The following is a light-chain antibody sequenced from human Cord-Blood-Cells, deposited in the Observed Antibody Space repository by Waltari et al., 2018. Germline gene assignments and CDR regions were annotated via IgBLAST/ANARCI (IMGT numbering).Light chain of an antibody. V-gene: IGKV2-29*02. CDR1: QSLLHSDGKTY. J-gene: IGKJ1*01. Sequence: ESVITQTPLSLSVTAGQPASIPCQSSQSLLHSDGKTYLYWYLQKPGQSPQLLIYEVSSPFSRVPDRFSGSGSGTDFKLKISRVEAEDVGVYYCMQGIHVPWTFGQGTTVEI. CDR2: EVS. CDR3: MQGIHVPWT.